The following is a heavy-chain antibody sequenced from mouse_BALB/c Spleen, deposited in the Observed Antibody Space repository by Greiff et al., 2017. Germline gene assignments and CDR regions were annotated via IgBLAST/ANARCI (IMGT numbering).Heavy chain of an antibody. CDR3: TRRNYGNYGWFAY. CDR2: INPSNGGT. D-gene: IGHD2-1*01. J-gene: IGHJ3*01. CDR1: GYTFTSYY. Sequence: QVQLQQPGAELVKPGASVKLSCKASGYTFTSYYMYWVKQRPGQGLEWIGGINPSNGGTNFNEKFKSKATLTVDKSSSTAYMQLSSLTSEDSAVYYCTRRNYGNYGWFAYWGQGTLVTVSA. V-gene: IGHV1S81*02.